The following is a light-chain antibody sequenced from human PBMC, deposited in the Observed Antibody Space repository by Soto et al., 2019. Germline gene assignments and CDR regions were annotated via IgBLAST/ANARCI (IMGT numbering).Light chain of an antibody. CDR3: QQLSHYPYT. CDR2: DSS. V-gene: IGKV1-9*01. J-gene: IGKJ2*01. CDR1: YDISSS. Sequence: DIQLTQSPSFLYASVEDRVTISCRASYDISSSLAWYQQEPGKPPKLLIYDSSTLQTGVPSRFTGSGSGRKITLTISGLQFGDFATHFCQQLSHYPYTFGQGTKLEI.